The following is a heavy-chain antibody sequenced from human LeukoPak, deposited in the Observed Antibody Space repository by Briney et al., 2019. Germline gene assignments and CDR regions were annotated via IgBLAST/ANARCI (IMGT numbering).Heavy chain of an antibody. V-gene: IGHV3-7*03. CDR1: GFSFSSYW. CDR3: ARGGGLDV. J-gene: IGHJ6*02. CDR2: INHNGNVN. D-gene: IGHD3-16*01. Sequence: GGSLRLSCAASGFSFSSYWMNWARQARGKGLEWVASINHNGNVNYDVDSVKGRFTISRDNAKNSLYLQMSNLRADDTAVYFCARGGGLDVWGQGATVTVSS.